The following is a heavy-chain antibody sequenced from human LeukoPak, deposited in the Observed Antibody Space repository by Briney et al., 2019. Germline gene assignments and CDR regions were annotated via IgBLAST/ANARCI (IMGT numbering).Heavy chain of an antibody. CDR2: IRYDGSNK. Sequence: GGSLRLSCAASGFTFSSYGMHWVRQAPGKGLEWVAFIRYDGSNKYYADSVKGRFTISRDNSQNTLYLQMSSLRSEDTAMYYCARGMYSGSWSLDYWGQGTLVTVSS. D-gene: IGHD6-13*01. CDR1: GFTFSSYG. CDR3: ARGMYSGSWSLDY. V-gene: IGHV3-30*02. J-gene: IGHJ4*02.